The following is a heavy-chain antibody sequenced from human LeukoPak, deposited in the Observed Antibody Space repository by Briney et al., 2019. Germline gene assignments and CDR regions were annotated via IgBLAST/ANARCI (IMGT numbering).Heavy chain of an antibody. V-gene: IGHV1-18*01. Sequence: ASVKVSCKASGYTFTSYGISWVRQAPGQGLEWMGWISAYNGNTNYAQKLQGRVTMTTDTSTSTAYMELRSLRSDDTAVYYCARDRPQYYYDSSGTIFGDYRGQGTLVTVSS. CDR2: ISAYNGNT. D-gene: IGHD3-22*01. CDR1: GYTFTSYG. CDR3: ARDRPQYYYDSSGTIFGDY. J-gene: IGHJ4*02.